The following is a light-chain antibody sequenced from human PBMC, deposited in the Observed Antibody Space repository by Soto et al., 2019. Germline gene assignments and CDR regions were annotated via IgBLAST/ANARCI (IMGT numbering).Light chain of an antibody. CDR3: QQDYSSRWT. V-gene: IGKV1-39*01. CDR2: ATS. Sequence: DIQMTQSPSSLSASVGDRVTISCRASQNIRRYLNWYQQKPGKAPQLLIYATSSLQTGVPSRFSGSGSGTDFSLIISDLQPEDSATYYCQQDYSSRWTFGRGTKVEI. J-gene: IGKJ1*01. CDR1: QNIRRY.